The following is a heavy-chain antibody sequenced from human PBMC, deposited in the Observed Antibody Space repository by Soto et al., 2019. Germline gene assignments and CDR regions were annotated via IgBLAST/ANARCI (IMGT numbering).Heavy chain of an antibody. J-gene: IGHJ4*02. CDR3: ARDKFIGSYYIRGVTYNFDS. CDR2: IRQDESEK. CDR1: GFTFTDYW. D-gene: IGHD3-10*02. Sequence: EVQLVESGGGLVQPGGSLRLSCAASGFTFTDYWMSWVRQAPGKGLEWVANIRQDESEKNYVDSVKGRFTISRDNAKNSLYLQMNSLGDEDTAVYYCARDKFIGSYYIRGVTYNFDSWGQGTQVTVSS. V-gene: IGHV3-7*03.